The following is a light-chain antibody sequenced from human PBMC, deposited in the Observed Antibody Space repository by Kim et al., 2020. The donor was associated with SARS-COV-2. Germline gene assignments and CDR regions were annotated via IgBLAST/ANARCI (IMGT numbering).Light chain of an antibody. J-gene: IGLJ3*02. Sequence: SSELTQDPAVSGALGQTVRITCQGDTLRSYYASWYQQKPGQTPVLVTYGKNNRLSGIPDRFSGSSSLNTASLTITGGQAEDEAAAYCNSRDRSGTHQQVF. V-gene: IGLV3-19*01. CDR1: TLRSYY. CDR2: GKN. CDR3: NSRDRSGTHQQV.